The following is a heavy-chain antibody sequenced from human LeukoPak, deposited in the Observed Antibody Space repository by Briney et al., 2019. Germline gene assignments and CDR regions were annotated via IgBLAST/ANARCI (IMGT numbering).Heavy chain of an antibody. CDR1: GGSFSGYY. V-gene: IGHV4-34*01. Sequence: SETLSLTCAVYGGSFSGYYWSWIRQPPGKGLEWIGEINHSGSTNYNPSLKSRVTISVDTSKNQFSLKLSSVTAADTAVYYCARVPRGYCSGGSCYSGGYYYYYGMDVWGQGTTVTVSS. CDR2: INHSGST. CDR3: ARVPRGYCSGGSCYSGGYYYYYGMDV. D-gene: IGHD2-15*01. J-gene: IGHJ6*02.